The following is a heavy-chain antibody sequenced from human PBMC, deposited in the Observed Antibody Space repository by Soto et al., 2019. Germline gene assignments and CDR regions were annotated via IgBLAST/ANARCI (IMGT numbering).Heavy chain of an antibody. CDR2: IYYSGST. V-gene: IGHV4-61*01. Sequence: PSETLSLTCTVSGGSVSSGSYYWSWIRQPPGKGLEWIGYIYYSGSTNYNPSLKSRVTISVDTSKNQFSLKLSSVTAADTAVCYCARALWFGELFHVGWFDPWGQGTLVTVSS. CDR3: ARALWFGELFHVGWFDP. J-gene: IGHJ5*02. CDR1: GGSVSSGSYY. D-gene: IGHD3-10*01.